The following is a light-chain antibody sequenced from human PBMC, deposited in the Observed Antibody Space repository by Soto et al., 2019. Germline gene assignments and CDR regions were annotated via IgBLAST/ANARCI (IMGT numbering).Light chain of an antibody. V-gene: IGKV1-39*01. CDR1: QTVTNY. CDR2: ADS. J-gene: IGKJ4*01. Sequence: DIQLTQSPSSLSASVGDRDTITCRAIQTVTNYVHWYQQNPGKAPKLLIYADSNLQSGVPSRFGASGSGTDFTLTISGLQPEDFATYYGHQSYSSSPLTFGGGTKVESK. CDR3: HQSYSSSPLT.